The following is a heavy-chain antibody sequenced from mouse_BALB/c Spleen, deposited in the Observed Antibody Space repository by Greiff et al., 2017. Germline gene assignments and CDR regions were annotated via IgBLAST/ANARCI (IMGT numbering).Heavy chain of an antibody. CDR2: IDPENGNT. CDR3: ARMNSVYFDD. CDR1: GFNIKDYY. J-gene: IGHJ2*01. Sequence: VQLQQSGAELVRPGALVKLSCKASGFNIKDYYMHWVKQRPEQGLEWIGWIDPENGNTIYDPKFQGKASITADTSSNTAYLQLSSLTSEDTAVYYCARMNSVYFDDWGQGTTLTVSS. V-gene: IGHV14-1*02.